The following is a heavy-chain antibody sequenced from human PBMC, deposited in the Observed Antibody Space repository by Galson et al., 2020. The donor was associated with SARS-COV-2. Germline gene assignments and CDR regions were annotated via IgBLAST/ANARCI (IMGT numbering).Heavy chain of an antibody. CDR1: GFSLNTYGMC. V-gene: IGHV2-70*01. CDR3: ARILRYYTGGHYPYYFDS. D-gene: IGHD2-8*02. CDR2: IDWDDGK. J-gene: IGHJ4*02. Sequence: SGPTLVKPTQNLTLTCNFSGFSLNTYGMCVSWIRQSPGKALEWLALIDWDDGKYYSTSLETRLSISKDTSKNQVVLTLTNVDPVDTATYYCARILRYYTGGHYPYYFDSWGQGTLVTVSS.